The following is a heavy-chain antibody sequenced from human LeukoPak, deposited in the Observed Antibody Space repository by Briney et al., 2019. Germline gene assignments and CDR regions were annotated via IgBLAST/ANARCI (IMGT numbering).Heavy chain of an antibody. V-gene: IGHV3-7*04. CDR2: INEDGSEK. CDR1: GFIFSSYW. Sequence: GRSLRLSCTASGFIFSSYWMSWVRQVPGKGLEWVANINEDGSEKYYVGSVKGRFTISRDNAQNSLYLQMNSLRAEDTGVYYCARGVYHLGPGGQGTLVTVSS. CDR3: ARGVYHLGP. J-gene: IGHJ5*02. D-gene: IGHD2/OR15-2a*01.